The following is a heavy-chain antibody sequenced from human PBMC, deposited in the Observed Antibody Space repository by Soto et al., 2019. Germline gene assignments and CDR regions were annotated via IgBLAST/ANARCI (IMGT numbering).Heavy chain of an antibody. J-gene: IGHJ4*02. V-gene: IGHV3-30-3*01. CDR1: GFTFSSYA. CDR2: ISYDGSNK. D-gene: IGHD6-6*01. Sequence: QVQLVESGGGVVQPGRSLRLSCAASGFTFSSYAMHWVRQAPGKGLEWVAVISYDGSNKYYADSVKGRFTISRDNSKNMLYLQMNSLRAEDTAVYYCARENIAALTNNPTFDYWGQGTLVTVSS. CDR3: ARENIAALTNNPTFDY.